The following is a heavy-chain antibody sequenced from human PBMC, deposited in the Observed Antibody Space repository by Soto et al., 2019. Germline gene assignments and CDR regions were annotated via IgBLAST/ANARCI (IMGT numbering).Heavy chain of an antibody. J-gene: IGHJ4*02. CDR1: GCSISSGGYY. CDR2: IYYSGST. Sequence: TLSLTCAVSGCSISSGGYYWSWIRQHPGKGLEWIGYIYYSGSTYYNPSLKSRVTISVDTSKNQFSLKLSSVTAADTAVYYCARDSLNGLDYWGQGTLVTVSS. V-gene: IGHV4-31*11. CDR3: ARDSLNGLDY.